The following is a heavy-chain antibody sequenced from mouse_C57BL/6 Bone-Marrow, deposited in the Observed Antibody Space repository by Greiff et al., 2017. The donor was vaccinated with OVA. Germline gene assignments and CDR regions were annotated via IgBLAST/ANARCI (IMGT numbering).Heavy chain of an antibody. CDR1: GYTFTDYE. V-gene: IGHV1-15*01. J-gene: IGHJ4*01. CDR3: TREVLRYAMDY. CDR2: IDPETGGT. D-gene: IGHD1-1*01. Sequence: QVPLQQSGAELVRPGASVTLSCKASGYTFTDYEMNWVQQTPVHGLEWIGAIDPETGGTAYTQKFKGKAILTVDKSSSTTYMELRSLTAEDSAVYYCTREVLRYAMDYWGQGTSVTVSS.